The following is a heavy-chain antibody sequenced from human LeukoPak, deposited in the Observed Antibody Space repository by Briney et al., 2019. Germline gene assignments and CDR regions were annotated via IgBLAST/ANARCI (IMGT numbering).Heavy chain of an antibody. CDR3: SGGLRVRGAWWFDS. V-gene: IGHV1-2*02. Sequence: VASLKVSCTASGYTFTGYYMHWVRQAPGQGLEWMGWINANSGGTNYAQKFQGRVTMTRDTSNSTPYMQLSTLRSADTAVYYCSGGLRVRGAWWFDSWGQGTLVTVSS. CDR1: GYTFTGYY. J-gene: IGHJ5*01. D-gene: IGHD3-10*01. CDR2: INANSGGT.